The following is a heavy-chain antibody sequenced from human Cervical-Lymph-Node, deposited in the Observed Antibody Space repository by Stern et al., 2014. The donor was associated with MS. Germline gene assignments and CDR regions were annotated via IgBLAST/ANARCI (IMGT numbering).Heavy chain of an antibody. Sequence: EQLVESGPGRVQPSDTLSLTCTVSGASMKNFYLNWIRQPPGKGLEWLGHMSNSWTAYYYPSSKSRVPMSMDASNQQFSLRLTTVPHVDTAVYFCARGRRTAMVTSGRYFDLWGQGTLVTVSS. CDR3: ARGRRTAMVTSGRYFDL. J-gene: IGHJ4*02. V-gene: IGHV4-59*07. D-gene: IGHD5-18*01. CDR1: GASMKNFY. CDR2: MSNSWTA.